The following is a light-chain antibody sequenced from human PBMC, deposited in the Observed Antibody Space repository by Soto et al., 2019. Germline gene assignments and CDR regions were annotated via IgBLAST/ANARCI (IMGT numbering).Light chain of an antibody. V-gene: IGLV2-11*02. CDR3: CSYAGNFIWV. J-gene: IGLJ3*02. CDR1: TSDIGRYAL. CDR2: DVY. Sequence: QSALTQPRSLSGSPGQSVTLSCDGSTSDIGRYALVSWYQQHPGKAPKFLIYDVYKRPSGVPDRFSGSKSGNTASLTISGLQADDEADYYCCSYAGNFIWVFGGGTQLTVL.